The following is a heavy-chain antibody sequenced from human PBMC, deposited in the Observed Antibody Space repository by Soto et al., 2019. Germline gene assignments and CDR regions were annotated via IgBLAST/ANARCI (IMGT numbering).Heavy chain of an antibody. V-gene: IGHV3-23*01. CDR2: LSGSGGTT. CDR3: PKRVLQSDFDY. D-gene: IGHD3-16*01. J-gene: IGHJ4*02. CDR1: GFTFSTFA. Sequence: GGSLRLSCAASGFTFSTFAMSWVRQAPGKGLEWVSGLSGSGGTTYYADSVKGRFTISRDNSKNTLYLQMNSLRAEDTAVYYCPKRVLQSDFDYWGQGTLVTVSS.